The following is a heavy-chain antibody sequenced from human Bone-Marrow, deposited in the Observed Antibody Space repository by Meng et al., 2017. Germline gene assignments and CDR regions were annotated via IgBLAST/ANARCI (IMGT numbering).Heavy chain of an antibody. D-gene: IGHD3-16*01. J-gene: IGHJ4*02. CDR1: GGSISSSSYH. V-gene: IGHV4-39*01. CDR2: IYYSGST. Sequence: QLQLQESGPGLVKPSETLSLTCPCSGGSISSSSYHWGWIRQPPGKGLEWIGSIYYSGSTYYNPSLKSRVTISVDTSKNQFSLKLSSVTAADTAVFYCASIEVMRRNYFDYWGQGTLVTVSS. CDR3: ASIEVMRRNYFDY.